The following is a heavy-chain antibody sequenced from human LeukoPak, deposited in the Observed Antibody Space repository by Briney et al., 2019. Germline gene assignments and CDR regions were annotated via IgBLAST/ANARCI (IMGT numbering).Heavy chain of an antibody. CDR3: ARDSGVYFWGGYLSYYFDY. CDR2: INAGNGNT. V-gene: IGHV1-3*01. D-gene: IGHD3-16*02. Sequence: ASVKVSCKASGYTFTSYAMHWVRQAPGQRLEWMGWINAGNGNTKYSQKFQGRVTITRDTSASTAYMELSSLRSEDTAVYYCARDSGVYFWGGYLSYYFDYWGKGTLVTVSS. J-gene: IGHJ4*02. CDR1: GYTFTSYA.